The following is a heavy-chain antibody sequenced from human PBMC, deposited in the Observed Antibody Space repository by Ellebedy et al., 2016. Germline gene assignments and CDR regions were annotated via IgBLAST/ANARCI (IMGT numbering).Heavy chain of an antibody. V-gene: IGHV3-43*01. D-gene: IGHD3-16*01. CDR1: GFIFADYT. Sequence: GGSLRLXXTASGFIFADYTMDWVRQAPGKGLEWVSLITWDGDTTYYADSVKGRFTISRDNSKNSLYLQMNSLRADDTAVYFCARLGIREGVDPWGQGILVTVSS. CDR3: ARLGIREGVDP. J-gene: IGHJ5*02. CDR2: ITWDGDTT.